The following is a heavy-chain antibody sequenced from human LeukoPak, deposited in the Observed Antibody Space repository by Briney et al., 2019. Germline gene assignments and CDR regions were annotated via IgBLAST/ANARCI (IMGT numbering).Heavy chain of an antibody. CDR1: GGTFSSYA. V-gene: IGHV1-69*05. CDR3: ARVRPGGYRLGYFDY. D-gene: IGHD3-16*02. J-gene: IGHJ4*02. CDR2: IIPIFGTA. Sequence: ASVKVSCKASGGTFSSYAISWVRQAPGQGLEWMGGIIPIFGTANYAQKFQGRVTITTDESTSTAYMELSSLRSEDTAVYYCARVRPGGYRLGYFDYWGQGTLVTVSS.